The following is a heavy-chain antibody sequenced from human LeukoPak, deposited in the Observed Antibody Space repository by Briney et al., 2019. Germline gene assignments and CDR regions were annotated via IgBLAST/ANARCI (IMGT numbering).Heavy chain of an antibody. CDR2: ISYDGSNK. J-gene: IGHJ4*02. CDR3: AASTEYSSSSHFDY. CDR1: GFTFSNYE. Sequence: PGGSLRLSCAASGFTFSNYEMNWVRQAPGKGLEWVAVISYDGSNKYYADSVKGRFTISRDNSKNTLYLQMYSLRAEDTAVYYCAASTEYSSSSHFDYWGQGTLVTVSS. V-gene: IGHV3-30*01. D-gene: IGHD6-6*01.